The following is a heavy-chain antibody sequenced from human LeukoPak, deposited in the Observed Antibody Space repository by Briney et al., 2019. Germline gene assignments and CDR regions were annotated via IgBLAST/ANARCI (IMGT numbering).Heavy chain of an antibody. D-gene: IGHD3-10*01. Sequence: AGGSLSLSCAASGFTFSSYTMNWVRQAPGKGLEWISYISTSSSTIYYADSVKGRFTISRDNAKDLLYLHMNSLRDEDTAVYYCATDRGFGFDYWGQGTLVTVSS. CDR1: GFTFSSYT. J-gene: IGHJ4*02. CDR2: ISTSSSTI. V-gene: IGHV3-48*02. CDR3: ATDRGFGFDY.